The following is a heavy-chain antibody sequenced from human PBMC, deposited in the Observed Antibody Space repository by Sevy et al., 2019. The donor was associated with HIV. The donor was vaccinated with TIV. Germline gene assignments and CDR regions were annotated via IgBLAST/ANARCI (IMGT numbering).Heavy chain of an antibody. CDR1: GYSFSSYA. V-gene: IGHV3-23*01. D-gene: IGHD6-13*01. CDR2: INGRGGSS. Sequence: GGSLRLSCVVSGYSFSSYAISWVRQAPGKGLEWVSTINGRGGSSYYADSVKGRLTISRNNPKKTLFLQMINLRVDDTAIYYCARPSPRIAAAASAFYDNWGQGTLVTVSS. CDR3: ARPSPRIAAAASAFYDN. J-gene: IGHJ4*02.